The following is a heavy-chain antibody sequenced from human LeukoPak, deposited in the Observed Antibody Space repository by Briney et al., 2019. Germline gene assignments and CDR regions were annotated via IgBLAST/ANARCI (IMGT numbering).Heavy chain of an antibody. CDR3: ARTSPQYYYDSSGYGLGFDY. CDR1: GYTFTGYY. CDR2: IIPIFGTA. V-gene: IGHV1-69*13. J-gene: IGHJ4*02. Sequence: GASVKVSCKASGYTFTGYYMHWVRQAPGQGLEWMGGIIPIFGTANYAQKFQGRVTITADESTSTAYMELSSLRSEDTAVYYCARTSPQYYYDSSGYGLGFDYWGQGTLVTVSS. D-gene: IGHD3-22*01.